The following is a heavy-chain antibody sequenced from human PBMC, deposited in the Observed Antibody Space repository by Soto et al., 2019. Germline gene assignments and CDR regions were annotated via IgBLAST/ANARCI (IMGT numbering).Heavy chain of an antibody. CDR1: GFTLSNYA. Sequence: PGGSLRLSCAASGFTLSNYAMHWVRQAPGKGLEYISAISGDGVGGATYCANSVKGRFTISRDNSKNTLYLQMGSLKTDDMAVYYCARVRRQIYTFDDFDLWGQGTMVTVSS. CDR3: ARVRRQIYTFDDFDL. CDR2: ISGDGVGGAT. D-gene: IGHD4-4*01. V-gene: IGHV3-64*01. J-gene: IGHJ3*01.